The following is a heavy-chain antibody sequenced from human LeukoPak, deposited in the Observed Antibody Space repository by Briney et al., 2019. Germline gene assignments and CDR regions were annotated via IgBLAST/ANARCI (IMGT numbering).Heavy chain of an antibody. CDR2: ISSASSYI. D-gene: IGHD1-1*01. Sequence: PGGSLRLSCAASGFAFHKYTMNWVRQAPGKGLEWVASISSASSYIYYADSVKGRFTISRDNAKNSLFLQMNSLRAEDTSVTYCARVADDGSFDSWGQGTLVTVSS. CDR3: ARVADDGSFDS. J-gene: IGHJ4*02. V-gene: IGHV3-21*01. CDR1: GFAFHKYT.